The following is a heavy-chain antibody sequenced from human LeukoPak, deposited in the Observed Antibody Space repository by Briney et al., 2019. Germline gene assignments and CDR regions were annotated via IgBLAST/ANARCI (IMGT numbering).Heavy chain of an antibody. CDR1: GGTFSSYA. J-gene: IGHJ4*02. CDR3: ARDYCSSTSCLFDY. V-gene: IGHV1-2*06. Sequence: GSSVKVSCKASGGTFSSYAISWVRQAPGQGLEWMGRINPNSGDTNYAQKFQGRVTMTRDTSISTAYMELSRLTSDDTAVYYCARDYCSSTSCLFDYWGQGTLVTVSS. D-gene: IGHD2-2*01. CDR2: INPNSGDT.